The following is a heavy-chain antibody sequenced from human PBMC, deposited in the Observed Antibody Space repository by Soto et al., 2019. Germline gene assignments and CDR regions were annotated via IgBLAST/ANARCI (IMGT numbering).Heavy chain of an antibody. CDR1: GYTFTNYG. V-gene: IGHV1-18*01. J-gene: IGHJ5*02. CDR3: ARGVGSGTYYNQYNWFDP. CDR2: INTYNGNT. Sequence: ASVRVSCKASGYTFTNYGISWVRQAPGQGLVWMGWINTYNGNTNHAQKLQGRVTMTTDTSTSTAYMELRSLRSDDTAVYYCARGVGSGTYYNQYNWFDPWGQGTLVTVSS. D-gene: IGHD3-10*01.